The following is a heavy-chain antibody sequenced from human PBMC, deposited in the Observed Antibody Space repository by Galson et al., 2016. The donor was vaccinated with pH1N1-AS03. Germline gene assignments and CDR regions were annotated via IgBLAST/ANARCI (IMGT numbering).Heavy chain of an antibody. CDR1: GGSFSGYY. V-gene: IGHV4-34*01. J-gene: IGHJ5*02. CDR3: ARDGPIAARPPDL. D-gene: IGHD6-6*01. CDR2: IHHSGSTT. Sequence: ETLSLTCAVYGGSFSGYYWSWIRQPPGKGLEWIGDIHHSGSTTNYSPSLKSRVTISIDTSNNQIFLTLASVTAADTAVYFCARDGPIAARPPDLWGQGILVTVSS.